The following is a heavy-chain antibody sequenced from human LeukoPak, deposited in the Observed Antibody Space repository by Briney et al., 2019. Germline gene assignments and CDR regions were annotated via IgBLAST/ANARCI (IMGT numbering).Heavy chain of an antibody. D-gene: IGHD6-13*01. CDR2: IYYSGST. CDR1: GGSISRSSYY. Sequence: SETLSLTCSVSGGSISRSSYYRGWTRQPPGKGLEWIGSIYYSGSTYYNPSLKSRVTISVDTSRNQFSLKLGSVTAADTAVYYCARHGSIATGAFTYWGQGTLVTVSS. J-gene: IGHJ4*02. CDR3: ARHGSIATGAFTY. V-gene: IGHV4-39*01.